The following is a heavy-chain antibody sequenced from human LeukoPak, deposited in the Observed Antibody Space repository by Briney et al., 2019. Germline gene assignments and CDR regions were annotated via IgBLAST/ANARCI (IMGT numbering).Heavy chain of an antibody. J-gene: IGHJ4*02. D-gene: IGHD6-13*01. CDR2: IYWDDDK. V-gene: IGHV2-5*02. Sequence: SGPTLVNPTQTLSLTCTFSGISLSTSGVGVCWIRQPPGKALEWLALIYWDDDKRYSTSLKSRLTITKDTSKNQVVLTITNMDPVDTATYYCAHSGIAADDYWGQGTLVTVSS. CDR3: AHSGIAADDY. CDR1: GISLSTSGVG.